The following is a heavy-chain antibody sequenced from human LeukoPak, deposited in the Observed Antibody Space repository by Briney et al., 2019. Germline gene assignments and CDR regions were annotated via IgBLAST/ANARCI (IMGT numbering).Heavy chain of an antibody. CDR3: ARDPSYSSSFGY. CDR2: IIPIFGTA. CDR1: GGTFSSYA. D-gene: IGHD6-13*01. J-gene: IGHJ4*02. Sequence: GASVKVSCKASGGTFSSYAISWVRQAPGQGLEWMRGIIPIFGTANYAQKFQGRVTITADKSTSTAYMELSSLRSEDTAVYYCARDPSYSSSFGYWGQGTLVTVSS. V-gene: IGHV1-69*06.